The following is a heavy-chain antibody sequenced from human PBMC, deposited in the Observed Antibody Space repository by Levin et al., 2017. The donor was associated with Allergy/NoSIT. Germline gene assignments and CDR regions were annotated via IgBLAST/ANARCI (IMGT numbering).Heavy chain of an antibody. CDR2: ISYDGSNK. D-gene: IGHD3-9*01. Sequence: GGSLRLSCAASGFTFSSYGMHWVRQAPGKGLEWVAVISYDGSNKYYADSVKGRFTISRDNSKNTLYLQMNSLRAEDTAVYYCAKSDDILTGYPPSIFDYWGQGTLVTVSS. J-gene: IGHJ4*02. CDR1: GFTFSSYG. CDR3: AKSDDILTGYPPSIFDY. V-gene: IGHV3-30*18.